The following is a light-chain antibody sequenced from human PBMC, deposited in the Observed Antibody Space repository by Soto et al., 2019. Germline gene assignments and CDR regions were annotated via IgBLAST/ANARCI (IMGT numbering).Light chain of an antibody. V-gene: IGKV1-39*01. Sequence: DIQMTQSPSSLSASVGDRVTITCRASQSISSYLNWYQQKPGKAPKLLIYAASSLHSGVPSRFSGSGSGTDFTLTISSLQPEDCATYYCHQSDSTPPATFGQGTRLEIK. CDR3: HQSDSTPPAT. J-gene: IGKJ5*01. CDR1: QSISSY. CDR2: AAS.